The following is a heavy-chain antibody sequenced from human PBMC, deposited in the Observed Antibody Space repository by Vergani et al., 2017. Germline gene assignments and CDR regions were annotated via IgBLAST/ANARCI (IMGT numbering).Heavy chain of an antibody. D-gene: IGHD3-10*01. J-gene: IGHJ4*02. CDR1: GGSISSHY. Sequence: QVQLQESGPGLVKPSETLSLTCTVSGGSISSHYWSWIRQPPGKGLEWIGCIYYSGSTNYNPSLKSRVTISVDTSKNQFSLKLSSVTAADTAVYYCARGSYGSAHHWGQGTLVTVSS. V-gene: IGHV4-59*11. CDR2: IYYSGST. CDR3: ARGSYGSAHH.